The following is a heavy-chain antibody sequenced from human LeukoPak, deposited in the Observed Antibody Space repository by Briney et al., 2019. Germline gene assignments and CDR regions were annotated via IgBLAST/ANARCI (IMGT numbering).Heavy chain of an antibody. CDR2: INPNGGST. CDR1: GYSFTSCF. J-gene: IGHJ3*02. CDR3: VREGGGDRGRAFDM. D-gene: IGHD2-21*02. Sequence: ASVKVSCKASGYSFTSCFIHWVRQAPGQGLEWMGIINPNGGSTGYAQKFQGRVSMSRDTSTSTVYMELSSLRSEDTAVYYCVREGGGDRGRAFDMWGQGTMVTVSS. V-gene: IGHV1-46*01.